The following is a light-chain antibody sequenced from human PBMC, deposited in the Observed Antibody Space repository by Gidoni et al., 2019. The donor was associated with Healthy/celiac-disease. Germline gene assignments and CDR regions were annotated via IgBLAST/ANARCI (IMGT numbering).Light chain of an antibody. Sequence: QSVLTQPPSASGTPGQRVTISCSGSSSNIGSNYVYWYQQLPGTAPKLLFYRNNQRPSGVPDRFSGSKSGTSASLAISGLRSEDEADYCCAAWDDSLSGRVFGGGTKLTVL. J-gene: IGLJ2*01. CDR3: AAWDDSLSGRV. V-gene: IGLV1-47*01. CDR2: RNN. CDR1: SSNIGSNY.